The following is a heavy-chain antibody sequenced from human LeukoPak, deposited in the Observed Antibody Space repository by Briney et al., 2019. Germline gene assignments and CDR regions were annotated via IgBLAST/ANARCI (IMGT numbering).Heavy chain of an antibody. Sequence: ASVKVSCKASGGTFSSYAISWVRQAPGQGLEWMGGIIPIFGTANYAQKFQGRVTITADESTSTVYMELSSLRSEDTAVYYCAREFSAFYFDYWGQGTLVTVSS. CDR2: IIPIFGTA. CDR1: GGTFSSYA. V-gene: IGHV1-69*13. CDR3: AREFSAFYFDY. J-gene: IGHJ4*02.